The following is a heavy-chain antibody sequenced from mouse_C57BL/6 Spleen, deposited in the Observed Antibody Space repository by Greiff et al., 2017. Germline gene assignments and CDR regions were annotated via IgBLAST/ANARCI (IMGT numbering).Heavy chain of an antibody. V-gene: IGHV7-3*01. D-gene: IGHD1-1*01. J-gene: IGHJ1*03. Sequence: EVMLVESGGGLVQPGGSLSLSCAASGFTFTDYYMSWVRQPPGKALKWLGFIRNKANGYTTEYSASVKGRFTISRDNSQSILYLQMNALRAEDSATYYCARFPRDYYGSSHWYFDVWGTGTTVTVSS. CDR1: GFTFTDYY. CDR2: IRNKANGYTT. CDR3: ARFPRDYYGSSHWYFDV.